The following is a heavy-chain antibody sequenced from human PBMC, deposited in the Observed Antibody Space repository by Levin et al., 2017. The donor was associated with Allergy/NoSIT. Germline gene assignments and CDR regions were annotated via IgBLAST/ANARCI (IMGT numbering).Heavy chain of an antibody. Sequence: SVKVSCKASGGTFSRYAISWVRQAPGQGLEWMGRIIAISGIANYAQKFQGRVTITADKSTSTAYMELSGLRSEDAAVYYCAREGPTVGANDAFDIWGQGTMVIVSS. V-gene: IGHV1-69*04. CDR1: GGTFSRYA. J-gene: IGHJ3*02. CDR2: IIAISGIA. CDR3: AREGPTVGANDAFDI. D-gene: IGHD1-26*01.